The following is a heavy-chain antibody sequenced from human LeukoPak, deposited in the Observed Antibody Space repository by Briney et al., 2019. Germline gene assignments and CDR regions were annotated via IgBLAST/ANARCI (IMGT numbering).Heavy chain of an antibody. D-gene: IGHD2-8*02. CDR1: GFTFGSYA. CDR3: AMEGVLGNFDAFDI. V-gene: IGHV3-48*03. J-gene: IGHJ3*02. Sequence: TGGSLRLSCAASGFTFGSYAMTWVRQASGKGLEWVSYISGSGSPIYYADSVRGRFAISRDNAKNSLYLQMNSLRAEDTAVYYCAMEGVLGNFDAFDIWGQGTMVTVSS. CDR2: ISGSGSPI.